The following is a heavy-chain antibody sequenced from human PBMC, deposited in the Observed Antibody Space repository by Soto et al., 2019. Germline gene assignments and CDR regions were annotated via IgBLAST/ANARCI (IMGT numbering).Heavy chain of an antibody. D-gene: IGHD3-10*01. CDR3: ARGGLGNYYNDF. V-gene: IGHV3-74*01. CDR2: IKGDGTIT. CDR1: GFTFSRDW. Sequence: EVQLVESGGGLVQTGGSLRLSCAASGFTFSRDWMHWVRQSPGKGLVWVSRIKGDGTITNYADSVKGRFTTSRDNAKNTVYLQLNSLTNEDTAVYYCARGGLGNYYNDFWGQGTLVTVSS. J-gene: IGHJ4*02.